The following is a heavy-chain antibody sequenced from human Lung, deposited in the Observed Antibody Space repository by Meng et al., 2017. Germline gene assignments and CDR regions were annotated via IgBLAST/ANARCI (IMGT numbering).Heavy chain of an antibody. Sequence: QGQLQQWGEGLLKPSGPLSPPCVVSGGSFSDYYWSWIRQPPGKGLEWIGEINHSGSTNYNPSLESRATISVDTSQNNLSLKLSSVTAADSAVYYCARGPTTMAHDFDYWGQGTLVTVSS. CDR1: GGSFSDYY. D-gene: IGHD4-11*01. CDR2: INHSGST. J-gene: IGHJ4*02. CDR3: ARGPTTMAHDFDY. V-gene: IGHV4-34*01.